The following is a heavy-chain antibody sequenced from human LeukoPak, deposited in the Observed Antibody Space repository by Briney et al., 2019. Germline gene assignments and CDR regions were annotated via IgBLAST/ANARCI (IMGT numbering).Heavy chain of an antibody. CDR2: ISSSGIT. Sequence: SETLSLTCTVSGGSISSYYWSWIRQPPGKRLEWIGYISSSGITNYNPSLKSRVTISPDTSKNQFSLKLSSVTAADTAVYHCARRDSGGLIDYWGQGALVTVSS. J-gene: IGHJ4*02. CDR1: GGSISSYY. D-gene: IGHD3-22*01. CDR3: ARRDSGGLIDY. V-gene: IGHV4-4*09.